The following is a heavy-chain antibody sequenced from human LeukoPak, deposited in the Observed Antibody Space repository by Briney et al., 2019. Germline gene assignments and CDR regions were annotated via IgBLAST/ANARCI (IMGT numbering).Heavy chain of an antibody. CDR3: AKTSVTTALEY. D-gene: IGHD4-17*01. V-gene: IGHV3-53*01. Sequence: GGSLRLSRADSAFTVSSGYMSWVRQAPGTGLEWVSVIYSGGSTYYADSVKGRFTISRDNSKNTLYLQMNSLRAEDTAVYYCAKTSVTTALEYWGQGTLVTVSS. CDR1: AFTVSSGY. J-gene: IGHJ4*02. CDR2: IYSGGST.